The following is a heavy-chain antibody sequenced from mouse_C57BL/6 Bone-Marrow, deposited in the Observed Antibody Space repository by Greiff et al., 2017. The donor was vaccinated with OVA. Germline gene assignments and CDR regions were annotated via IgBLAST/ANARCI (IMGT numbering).Heavy chain of an antibody. D-gene: IGHD1-1*01. V-gene: IGHV1-50*01. CDR2: IDPSDSYT. CDR1: GYTFTSYW. Sequence: QVQLQQPGAELVKPGASVKLSCKASGYTFTSYWMQWVKQRPGQGLEWIGEIDPSDSYTNYNQKFKGKATLTVDTSSRTAYMQLSSLTSDDSAVYYCARRGDYGSRFAYWGQGTLVTVSA. CDR3: ARRGDYGSRFAY. J-gene: IGHJ3*01.